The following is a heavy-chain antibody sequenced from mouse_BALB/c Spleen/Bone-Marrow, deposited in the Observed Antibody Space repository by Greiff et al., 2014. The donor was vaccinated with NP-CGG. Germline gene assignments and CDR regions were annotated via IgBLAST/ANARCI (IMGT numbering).Heavy chain of an antibody. CDR1: GFTFSSFG. CDR2: ISSGSSTI. CDR3: VRSDDSYAMAV. V-gene: IGHV5-17*02. J-gene: IGHJ4*01. Sequence: DVQLVESGGGLAQPGGSRKLSCAASGFTFSSFGMHWVRQAPEKGLEWVGYISSGSSTIYYADTVKGRYTISRDNLKNNMFLQMTNLRSKDTAMYDSVRSDDSYAMAVWGQGTSVTVSS.